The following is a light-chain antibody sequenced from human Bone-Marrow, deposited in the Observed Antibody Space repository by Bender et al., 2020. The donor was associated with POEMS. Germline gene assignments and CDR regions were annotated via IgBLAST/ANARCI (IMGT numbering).Light chain of an antibody. CDR3: SSFTSSSTLV. J-gene: IGLJ3*02. CDR2: DVS. V-gene: IGLV2-14*01. Sequence: QSALTQPASVSGSPGQSITISCTGTSGDIGRYTSVSWFQQHPGKAPKVMIYDVSNRPSGVSNRFSGSKSGNTASLTISGLQAEDEADYYCSSFTSSSTLVFGGGTKLTVL. CDR1: SGDIGRYTS.